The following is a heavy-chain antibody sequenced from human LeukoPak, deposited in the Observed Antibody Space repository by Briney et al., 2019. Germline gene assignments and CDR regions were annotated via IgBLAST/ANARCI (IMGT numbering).Heavy chain of an antibody. D-gene: IGHD2-8*01. J-gene: IGHJ3*02. V-gene: IGHV3-11*06. CDR3: ARDRGCTNGVCYTAFDI. CDR1: GFSFSDYY. Sequence: PGGSLRLSCAASGFSFSDYYMSWIRQAPGKGLEGVSYISSSSSYTNYADSVKGRFTSSRDNAKNSLYLQMNSLRAEDTAVYYCARDRGCTNGVCYTAFDIWGQGTMVTVSS. CDR2: ISSSSSYT.